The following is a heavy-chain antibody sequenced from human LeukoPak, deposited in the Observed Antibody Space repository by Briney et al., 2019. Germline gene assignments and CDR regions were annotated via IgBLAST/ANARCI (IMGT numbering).Heavy chain of an antibody. CDR3: ARNPPRYFN. V-gene: IGHV3-7*05. J-gene: IGHJ4*02. CDR1: GFAFSSYW. Sequence: HPGGSLRLSCAASGFAFSSYWMIWVRQAPGKGLEWVANIQQDGSEKYYVDSVKGRFTISRDNAKNSLYLQMNSLRAEDTAVYYCARNPPRYFNWGQGTLVTVSS. D-gene: IGHD1-26*01. CDR2: IQQDGSEK.